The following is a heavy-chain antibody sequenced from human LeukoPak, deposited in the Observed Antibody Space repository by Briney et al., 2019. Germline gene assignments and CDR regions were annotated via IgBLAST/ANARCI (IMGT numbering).Heavy chain of an antibody. CDR2: IYYSGST. CDR1: GGSISSSSYY. CDR3: ARGAVAGTRTRFYYYYYGMDV. J-gene: IGHJ6*02. V-gene: IGHV4-39*01. Sequence: PSETLSLTYTVYGGSISSSSYYWGWIRQPPGKGLEWVGSIYYSGSTYYNPSLKSRVTIPVDTSKNQFSLKLSSVTAADTAVYYCARGAVAGTRTRFYYYYYGMDVWGQGTTVTVSS. D-gene: IGHD6-19*01.